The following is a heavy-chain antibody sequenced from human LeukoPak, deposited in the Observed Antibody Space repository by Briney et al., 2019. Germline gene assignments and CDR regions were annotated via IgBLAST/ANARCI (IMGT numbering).Heavy chain of an antibody. CDR1: GYIFTSYG. CDR2: INTYNGNT. V-gene: IGHV1-18*01. J-gene: IGHJ4*02. D-gene: IGHD1-26*01. CDR3: ARDRTSSIVGPTILAY. Sequence: GASVKVSCKASGYIFTSYGISWVRQAPGQGLEWRGRINTYNGNTNYAQKVQGRVAMTTDTSTSTAYMELRSLRSDDTAVYYCARDRTSSIVGPTILAYWGQGTPVTVSS.